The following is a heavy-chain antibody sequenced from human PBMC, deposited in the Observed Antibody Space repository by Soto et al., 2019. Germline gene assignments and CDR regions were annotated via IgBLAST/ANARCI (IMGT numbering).Heavy chain of an antibody. D-gene: IGHD5-18*01. V-gene: IGHV1-46*01. CDR3: AREEEDKDMVNYYYYGMDV. CDR2: INPSGGST. Sequence: ASVKVSCKASGYTFTSYYMHWVRQAPGQGLEWMGIINPSGGSTSYAQKFQGRVTMTRDTSTSTVYMELSSLRSEDTAVYYCAREEEDKDMVNYYYYGMDVWVQGTTVTVSS. J-gene: IGHJ6*02. CDR1: GYTFTSYY.